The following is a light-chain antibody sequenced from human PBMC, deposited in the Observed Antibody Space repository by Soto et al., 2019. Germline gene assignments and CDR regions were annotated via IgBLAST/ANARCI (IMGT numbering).Light chain of an antibody. J-gene: IGLJ2*01. Sequence: QSALTKPASVSGSPGQSITISCTGTSSDVGGYNYVSWYQQHPGKAPKLMIYDVSNRPSGVSKRFSGAKSGNTGSLTISGLKAEDEADYYCSSYTSSSTRVVVFGGGTQLTVL. CDR2: DVS. CDR3: SSYTSSSTRVVV. V-gene: IGLV2-14*01. CDR1: SSDVGGYNY.